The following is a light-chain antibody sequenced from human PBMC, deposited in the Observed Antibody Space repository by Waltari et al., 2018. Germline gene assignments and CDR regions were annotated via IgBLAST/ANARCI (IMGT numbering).Light chain of an antibody. Sequence: DIVMTQTPLSLPVTPGEPASISCRSSQSLLDSDGNTYLYWYLQKPGQPPRLLIYRVSNRFSGVPDRFSGNGSDSYFTLTISRVEAEDVGVYYCMQALQTLTFGGGTKVEIK. CDR3: MQALQTLT. CDR1: QSLLDSDGNTY. CDR2: RVS. V-gene: IGKV2-29*02. J-gene: IGKJ4*01.